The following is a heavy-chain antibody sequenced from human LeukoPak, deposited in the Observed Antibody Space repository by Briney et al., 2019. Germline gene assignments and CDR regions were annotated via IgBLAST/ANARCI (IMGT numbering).Heavy chain of an antibody. J-gene: IGHJ4*02. CDR2: ISYDGSNK. CDR3: ARDEGTITDSYYFDY. Sequence: PGGSLRLSCAASGFTFSSYGMHWVRQAPGKGLEWVAVISYDGSNKYYADSVKGRFTISRDNSKNTLYLQMNSLRAEDTAVYYCARDEGTITDSYYFDYWGQGTLVTVSS. D-gene: IGHD3-9*01. V-gene: IGHV3-30*03. CDR1: GFTFSSYG.